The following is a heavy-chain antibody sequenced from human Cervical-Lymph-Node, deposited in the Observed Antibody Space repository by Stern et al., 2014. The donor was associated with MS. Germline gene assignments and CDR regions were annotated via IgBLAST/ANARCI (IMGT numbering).Heavy chain of an antibody. J-gene: IGHJ1*01. CDR3: ARPSNSGLFLHH. CDR1: GYNFTTYW. D-gene: IGHD6-19*01. CDR2: IYPGDSQT. V-gene: IGHV5-51*01. Sequence: EVQLVESGAEVKKPGESLKISCKGSGYNFTTYWIAWVRQMPGRGLEWIGLIYPGDSQTSYSPSFQGHVTISTDKAISTAYLQWSSLKASDTAIYYCARPSNSGLFLHHWGQGTLVTVSS.